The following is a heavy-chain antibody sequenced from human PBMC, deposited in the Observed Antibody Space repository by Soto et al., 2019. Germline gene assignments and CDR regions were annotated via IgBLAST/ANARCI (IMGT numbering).Heavy chain of an antibody. V-gene: IGHV4-39*01. J-gene: IGHJ2*01. Sequence: SETLSLTCTVSGGSISSSSYYWGWIRQPPGKGLEWIGSIYYSGSTYYNPSLKSRVTISVDTSKNQFSLKLSSVTAADTAVYYCARRDNWNYGIIGYFDLWGRGTLVTVSS. D-gene: IGHD1-7*01. CDR2: IYYSGST. CDR1: GGSISSSSYY. CDR3: ARRDNWNYGIIGYFDL.